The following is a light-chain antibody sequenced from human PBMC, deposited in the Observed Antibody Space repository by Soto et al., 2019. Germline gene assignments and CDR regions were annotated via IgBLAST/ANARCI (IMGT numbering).Light chain of an antibody. CDR1: QSVSTH. Sequence: EIVMTQSPATLSVSPGERATLSCRASQSVSTHLAWYQEKPGQAPRLLIYGASTRATGIPDRFSGSGSGTDFTLIISRLEPEDFALYDCQQYGSSPRTFGQGTKVEIK. CDR2: GAS. V-gene: IGKV3-20*01. J-gene: IGKJ1*01. CDR3: QQYGSSPRT.